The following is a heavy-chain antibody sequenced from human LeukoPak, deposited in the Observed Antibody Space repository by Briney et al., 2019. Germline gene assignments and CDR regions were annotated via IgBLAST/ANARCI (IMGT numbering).Heavy chain of an antibody. D-gene: IGHD5-12*01. CDR2: IKEDGSVK. J-gene: IGHJ4*02. CDR3: ARDSTWRLDY. Sequence: PGGSLRLSCTASGFTFSSHWMTWVRLPPGKGLEWVANIKEDGSVKYYVDSVKGRFSISRDNTKSALYLQMDSLRADDTAVYFCARDSTWRLDYWGQGTLITVSS. CDR1: GFTFSSHW. V-gene: IGHV3-7*03.